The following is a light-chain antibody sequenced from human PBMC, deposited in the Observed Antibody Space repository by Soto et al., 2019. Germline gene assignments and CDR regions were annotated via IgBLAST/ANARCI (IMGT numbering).Light chain of an antibody. CDR1: QTISSW. V-gene: IGKV1-5*01. CDR3: QQRSNWPPIS. Sequence: DIQMTKSPSTLSGSVEDRVTINCRSSQTISSWLAWYQQKPGKAPKLLIYDASTLETGVPSRFSGSGSGTDFTLTIRSLEPEDFAVYYCQQRSNWPPISCGQGTRREI. CDR2: DAS. J-gene: IGKJ5*01.